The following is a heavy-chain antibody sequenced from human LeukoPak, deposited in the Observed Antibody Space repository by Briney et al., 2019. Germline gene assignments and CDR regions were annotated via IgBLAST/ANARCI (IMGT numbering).Heavy chain of an antibody. Sequence: GGSLRLSCAASGITFSSYAMSWVRQAPGKGLVWVARTNSDDSTTSYADSVKGRFTISRDNAKNTLFLQMNSLRAEDTAVYFCAREGERLRHWYFDVWGRGTPVIVSS. J-gene: IGHJ2*01. V-gene: IGHV3-74*01. CDR1: GITFSSYA. CDR2: TNSDDSTT. D-gene: IGHD4-17*01. CDR3: AREGERLRHWYFDV.